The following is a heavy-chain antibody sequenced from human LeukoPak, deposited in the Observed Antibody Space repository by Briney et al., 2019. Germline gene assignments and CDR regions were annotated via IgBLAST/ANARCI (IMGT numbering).Heavy chain of an antibody. D-gene: IGHD5-18*01. J-gene: IGHJ3*02. Sequence: GGSLRLSCVASGLIFSIHSMTWGRPAPGKGLGWVASINQDGSDEYCVDSVKSRFTISRDNAKNTLYLQMNSLRAEDTAVYYCERDLGGYSYTYNPRHACDIWGQGTLVTVSS. V-gene: IGHV3-7*01. CDR3: ERDLGGYSYTYNPRHACDI. CDR1: GLIFSIHS. CDR2: INQDGSDE.